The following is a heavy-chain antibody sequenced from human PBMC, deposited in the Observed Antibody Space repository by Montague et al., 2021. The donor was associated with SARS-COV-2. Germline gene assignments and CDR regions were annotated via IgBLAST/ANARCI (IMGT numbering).Heavy chain of an antibody. J-gene: IGHJ5*02. CDR3: ATDRTVAPGYGFDP. CDR2: INTDGTIT. CDR1: GFTFSSHW. D-gene: IGHD3-9*01. Sequence: SLRLSCAASGFTFSSHWMHWVRQLPGKGLLWVSRINTDGTITNYADSVKGRFTISRDNAKNSMYPQMNSLRVEDTAVYYCATDRTVAPGYGFDPWGQGTLVTVSS. V-gene: IGHV3-74*01.